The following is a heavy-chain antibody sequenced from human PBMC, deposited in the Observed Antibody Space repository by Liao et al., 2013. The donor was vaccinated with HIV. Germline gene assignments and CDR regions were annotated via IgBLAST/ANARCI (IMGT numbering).Heavy chain of an antibody. CDR3: ARGGAASALDS. CDR2: FSHSGGT. V-gene: IGHV4-34*01. D-gene: IGHD6-25*01. J-gene: IGHJ4*02. CDR1: GGSLSGYQ. Sequence: QVQLQQWGAGLLKPSETLSLTCAVYGGSLSGYQWNWIRQSPGKGLEWIGEFSHSGGTNYNPSLKRRVTISIDTSKNQFSLKLTSVTTTDAGVFYCARGGAASALDSWGQGTLVTVSS.